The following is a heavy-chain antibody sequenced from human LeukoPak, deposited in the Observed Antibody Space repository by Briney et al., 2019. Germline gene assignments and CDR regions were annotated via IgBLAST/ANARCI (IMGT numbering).Heavy chain of an antibody. CDR3: ARHPFAPPFYY. J-gene: IGHJ4*02. CDR1: GGSISSGCYY. CDR2: AYYSGHT. V-gene: IGHV4-61*01. Sequence: SETLSLTCTVSGGSISSGCYYWSWIRQHRGEGLEWFGYAYYSGHTNYNSSLKSRVTMSSDTSKSQFSLRLSSVTAADTTVYFCARHPFAPPFYYWGPGTLVTVSS. D-gene: IGHD2-21*01.